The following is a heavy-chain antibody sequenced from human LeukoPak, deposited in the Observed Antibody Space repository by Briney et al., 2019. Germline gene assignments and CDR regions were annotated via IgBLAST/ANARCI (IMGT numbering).Heavy chain of an antibody. Sequence: GGSLRLSCAASGFTFSDHYMDWVRQAPGKGLEWVGRTRNKANSYTTEYAASVKGRFTISRDDSKNSLYLQMNSLKTEDTAVYYCARARWDAFDIWGQGTMVTVSS. CDR1: GFTFSDHY. V-gene: IGHV3-72*01. CDR3: ARARWDAFDI. J-gene: IGHJ3*02. CDR2: TRNKANSYTT. D-gene: IGHD5-24*01.